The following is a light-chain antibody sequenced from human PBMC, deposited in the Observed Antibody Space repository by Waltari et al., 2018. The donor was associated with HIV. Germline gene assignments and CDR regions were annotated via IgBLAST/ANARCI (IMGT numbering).Light chain of an antibody. J-gene: IGKJ1*01. Sequence: DIQMTQSPSSLSASVGDRVIITCRASQSVSSDLNWYQQKPGKAPNLLIYAASTLQSGVPSRFSGSGSGTEFTLTISSLQPDDFATYYCQQYNSYSQTFGQGTKVEIK. CDR1: QSVSSD. V-gene: IGKV1-17*01. CDR2: AAS. CDR3: QQYNSYSQT.